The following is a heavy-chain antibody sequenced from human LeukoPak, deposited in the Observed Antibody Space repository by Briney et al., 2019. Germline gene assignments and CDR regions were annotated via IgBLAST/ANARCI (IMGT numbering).Heavy chain of an antibody. V-gene: IGHV4-59*06. CDR3: ARTSSGSYYNAPLFDY. D-gene: IGHD3-10*01. J-gene: IGHJ4*02. CDR2: IYYSGST. Sequence: SETLSLTCTVSGGSISSYYWSWIRQHPGKGLEWIGYIYYSGSTYYNPSLKSRVTISVDTSKNQFSLKLSSVTAADTAVYYCARTSSGSYYNAPLFDYWGQGTLVTVSS. CDR1: GGSISSYY.